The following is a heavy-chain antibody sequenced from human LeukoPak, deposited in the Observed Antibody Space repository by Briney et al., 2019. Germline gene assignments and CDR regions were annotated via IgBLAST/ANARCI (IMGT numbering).Heavy chain of an antibody. CDR3: ARDGPIQIDYYYCMDV. J-gene: IGHJ6*02. D-gene: IGHD5-18*01. Sequence: SVKVSCMASGGTFISYAISWVRQAPGQGVEGMGRIIPIFGIANYAQKFQGRVTITADKSTSTAYMELSSLRTEDTAVYYCARDGPIQIDYYYCMDVWSQGTTVTVSS. CDR2: IIPIFGIA. V-gene: IGHV1-69*04. CDR1: GGTFISYA.